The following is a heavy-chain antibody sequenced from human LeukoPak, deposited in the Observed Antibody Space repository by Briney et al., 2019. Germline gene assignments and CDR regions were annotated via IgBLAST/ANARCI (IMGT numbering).Heavy chain of an antibody. CDR3: GTYDSSGYYLVY. Sequence: XXARHLXGXGLEWIGYIYYSGSTYYNPSLKSRVTISVDTSKNQFSLELSSVTAADTAVYYCGTYDSSGYYLVYWGQGTLVTVSS. CDR2: IYYSGST. V-gene: IGHV4-31*02. J-gene: IGHJ4*02. D-gene: IGHD3-22*01.